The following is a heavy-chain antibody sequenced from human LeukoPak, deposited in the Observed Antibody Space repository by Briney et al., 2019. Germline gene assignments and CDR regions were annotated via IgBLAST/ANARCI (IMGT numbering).Heavy chain of an antibody. J-gene: IGHJ6*02. CDR1: GFTFSSYA. V-gene: IGHV3-30-3*01. CDR3: ARSPATTVYYYYYYGMDV. D-gene: IGHD4-17*01. Sequence: PGGSLRLSCAASGFTFSSYAMHWVRQAPGKGLEWVAVISYDGSNKYYADSVKGRFTISRDNSKNTLYLQMNSLRAEDTAVYYCARSPATTVYYYYYYGMDVWGQGTTVTVSS. CDR2: ISYDGSNK.